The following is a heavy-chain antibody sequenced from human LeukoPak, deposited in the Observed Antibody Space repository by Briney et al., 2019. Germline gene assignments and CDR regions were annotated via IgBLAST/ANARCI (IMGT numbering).Heavy chain of an antibody. CDR1: GCTFSTYV. V-gene: IGHV3-23*01. CDR2: ISVGAEYI. CDR3: ASGPPFLKYFEY. Sequence: PGGSLRLSCAATGCTFSTYVMNGFRQAPGKGLEWVSTISVGAEYIFYADSVKGRFTISRDDSNNALYLQMHSLRAEDTALYYCASGPPFLKYFEYWGQGTLVTVSS. J-gene: IGHJ4*02. D-gene: IGHD3-3*01.